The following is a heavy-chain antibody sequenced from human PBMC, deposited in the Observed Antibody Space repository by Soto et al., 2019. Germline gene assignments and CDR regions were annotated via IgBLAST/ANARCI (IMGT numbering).Heavy chain of an antibody. D-gene: IGHD5-12*01. V-gene: IGHV1-2*04. CDR2: INANSGVT. CDR3: ARESGGATAALDYYYFYMDV. J-gene: IGHJ6*03. Sequence: QVQLVQSGAEVKEPGASVTVSCRASGDRFTDYYMHWVRQAPGQGVEWMGWINANSGVTKYAQKFQGWVTMTRDTSIRTVYMQLSRLRFDDTAIYYWARESGGATAALDYYYFYMDVWGTGTTVTVSS. CDR1: GDRFTDYY.